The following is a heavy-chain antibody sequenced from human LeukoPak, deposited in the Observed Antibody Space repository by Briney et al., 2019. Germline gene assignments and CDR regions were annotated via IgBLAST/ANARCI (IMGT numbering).Heavy chain of an antibody. CDR3: AKGISPRPLVEWGSFYYFDY. J-gene: IGHJ4*02. Sequence: GGSLRLSCGASGRTSSSFPMNWVRQTPRKELEWVSNCSSSGCCTDYVDCVKGRFTISRDNSKNTLYLQMNSLRAEDTAVYYCAKGISPRPLVEWGSFYYFDYWGRGTLVTVSS. CDR1: GRTSSSFP. CDR2: CSSSGCCT. V-gene: IGHV3-23*01. D-gene: IGHD3-3*01.